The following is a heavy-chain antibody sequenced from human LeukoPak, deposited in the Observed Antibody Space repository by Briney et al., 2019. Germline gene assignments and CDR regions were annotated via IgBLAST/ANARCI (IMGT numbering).Heavy chain of an antibody. CDR2: INPSGGST. CDR3: ARDETPDTAMVYYFVY. V-gene: IGHV1-46*01. CDR1: GYTFTSYY. D-gene: IGHD5-18*01. J-gene: IGHJ4*02. Sequence: ASVKVSCKASGYTFTSYYMHWVRQAPGQGLEWMGIINPSGGSTSYAQKFQGRVTMTRDTSTSTVYMELSSLRSEDTAVYYCARDETPDTAMVYYFVYWGQGTLVTVSS.